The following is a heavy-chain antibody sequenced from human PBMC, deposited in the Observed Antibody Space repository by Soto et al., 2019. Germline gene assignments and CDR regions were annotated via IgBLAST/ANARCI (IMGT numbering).Heavy chain of an antibody. Sequence: QVQLVESGGGVVQPGRSLRLSCAASGFTFSSYAMHCVRQAPGKGLEWVAVISYDGSNKYYADSVKGGFTISRDNSKNTLYLHMNSLRAEDTAVYYCARSSRLLWFGDEAFDIWGQGTMVTVSS. CDR3: ARSSRLLWFGDEAFDI. V-gene: IGHV3-30-3*01. J-gene: IGHJ3*02. CDR2: ISYDGSNK. D-gene: IGHD3-10*01. CDR1: GFTFSSYA.